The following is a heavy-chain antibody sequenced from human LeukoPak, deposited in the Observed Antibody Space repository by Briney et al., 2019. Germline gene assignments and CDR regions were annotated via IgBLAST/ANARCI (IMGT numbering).Heavy chain of an antibody. CDR3: ANDIDSSGENDAFDI. CDR2: IRYDGSNK. CDR1: GFTFSSYG. Sequence: GGSLRLSCAASGFTFSSYGMHWVRQAPGKGLEWVAFIRYDGSNKYYADSVKGRFTISRDNSKNTLYLQMNSLRAEDTAVYYCANDIDSSGENDAFDIWGQGTMVTVSS. V-gene: IGHV3-30*02. D-gene: IGHD3-22*01. J-gene: IGHJ3*02.